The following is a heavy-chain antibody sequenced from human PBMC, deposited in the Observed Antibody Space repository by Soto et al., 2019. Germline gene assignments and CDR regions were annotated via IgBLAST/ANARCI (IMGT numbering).Heavy chain of an antibody. Sequence: SVKVSCKASEYTFSSYTLHWVRQAPGQRLEWMGWINAGNGDSKYSQKFQGGVSISRDTSASTASMELSSLTSEDTAVYYCARELQGLYYFDYWGQGTLVTVSS. CDR3: ARELQGLYYFDY. V-gene: IGHV1-3*01. D-gene: IGHD4-4*01. CDR1: EYTFSSYT. CDR2: INAGNGDS. J-gene: IGHJ4*02.